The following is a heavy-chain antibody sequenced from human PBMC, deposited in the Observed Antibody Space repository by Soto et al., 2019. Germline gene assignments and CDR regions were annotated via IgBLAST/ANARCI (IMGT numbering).Heavy chain of an antibody. Sequence: QVQLVQSGAEVKKPGSSVKVSCKASGGTFSSYAISWVRQAPGHGLEWMRWIIPIFGTANYAQKFQGRVTLTAEESTSTAYMELSSMGAEDTAVYYCAREGVYCNNGVCYKTGIDYWCQGTLVTVSS. CDR2: IIPIFGTA. CDR1: GGTFSSYA. J-gene: IGHJ4*02. V-gene: IGHV1-69*01. D-gene: IGHD2-8*01. CDR3: AREGVYCNNGVCYKTGIDY.